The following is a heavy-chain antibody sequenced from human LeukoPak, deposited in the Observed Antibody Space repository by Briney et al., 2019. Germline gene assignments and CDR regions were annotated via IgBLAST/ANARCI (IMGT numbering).Heavy chain of an antibody. V-gene: IGHV3-7*01. J-gene: IGHJ4*02. CDR2: IKQDGSGK. Sequence: GGSLRLSCAASGFTFSSYWMSWVRQAPGKGLEWVANIKQDGSGKYYVDSVKGRFTISRDNAKNSLYLQMNSLRAEDTAVYYCARGKGATIYYFDYWGQGTLVTVSS. CDR1: GFTFSSYW. CDR3: ARGKGATIYYFDY. D-gene: IGHD1-26*01.